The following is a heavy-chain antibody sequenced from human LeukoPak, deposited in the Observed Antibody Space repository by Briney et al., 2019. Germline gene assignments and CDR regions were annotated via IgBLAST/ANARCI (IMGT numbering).Heavy chain of an antibody. CDR1: GFTFSNAW. D-gene: IGHD3-9*01. CDR2: IKSKTDGGTT. V-gene: IGHV3-15*01. Sequence: GGSLRLSCAASGFTFSNAWMSWVRQAPGKGLEWVGRIKSKTDGGTTAYAAPGRGRFTISRADKKNKLQLQMMRLKTEDTAVYYCTTDTHYDILTGYYTDFDYWGQGTLVTVSS. CDR3: TTDTHYDILTGYYTDFDY. J-gene: IGHJ4*02.